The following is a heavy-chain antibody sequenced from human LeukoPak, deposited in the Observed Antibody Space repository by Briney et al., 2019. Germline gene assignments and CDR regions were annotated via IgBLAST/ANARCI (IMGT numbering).Heavy chain of an antibody. D-gene: IGHD1-7*01. Sequence: GGSLRLSCAASGFTFRSYWMSWVRQAPGKGLEWVSGISKDSRTIAYADSVKGRFTISRDNAKNSLYLQMGSLTTEDTAFYYCAAKEGGTASFDYWGQGTLVTVSS. CDR2: ISKDSRTI. J-gene: IGHJ4*02. CDR3: AAKEGGTASFDY. CDR1: GFTFRSYW. V-gene: IGHV3-9*01.